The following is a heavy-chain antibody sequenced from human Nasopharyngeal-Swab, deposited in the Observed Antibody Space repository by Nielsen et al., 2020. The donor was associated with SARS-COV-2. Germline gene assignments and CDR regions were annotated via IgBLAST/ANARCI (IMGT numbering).Heavy chain of an antibody. CDR3: ARHPINQGEY. CDR2: INHSGRT. CDR1: GGSFSGYY. D-gene: IGHD5-12*01. V-gene: IGHV4-34*01. J-gene: IGHJ4*02. Sequence: GSLTLSCAVYGGSFSGYYWNWIRQPPGKGLVWIGEINHSGRTNYNPSLKSRVTISVDTSKNQFSLKLSSVTAADTAVYYCARHPINQGEYWGQGTLVTVSS.